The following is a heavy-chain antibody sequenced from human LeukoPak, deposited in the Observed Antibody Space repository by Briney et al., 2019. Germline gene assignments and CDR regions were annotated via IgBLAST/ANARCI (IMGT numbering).Heavy chain of an antibody. Sequence: ASVKVSCKASGYTFTGYYMHWVRQAPGQGLEWMGWINPNSGGTNYAQKFQGRVTMTRDTSISTAYMELSSLRSEDTAVYYCASAPFGVVLKSGAFDIWGQGTMVTVSS. CDR1: GYTFTGYY. J-gene: IGHJ3*02. V-gene: IGHV1-2*02. CDR3: ASAPFGVVLKSGAFDI. CDR2: INPNSGGT. D-gene: IGHD3-3*01.